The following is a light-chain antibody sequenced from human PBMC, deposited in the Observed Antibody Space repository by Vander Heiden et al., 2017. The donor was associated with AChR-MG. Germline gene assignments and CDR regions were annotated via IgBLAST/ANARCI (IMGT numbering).Light chain of an antibody. CDR1: RGIINY. Sequence: IQLTQSPSSLSASTADRLTITCRGSRGIINYLAWYQQKPGKAPKLLIYAASTLQSGVPSRFTGSGSGTDFTLTISSLQAEDVATYYCKQLNSYPPTFGGGTKVE. CDR3: KQLNSYPPT. CDR2: AAS. J-gene: IGKJ4*01. V-gene: IGKV1-9*01.